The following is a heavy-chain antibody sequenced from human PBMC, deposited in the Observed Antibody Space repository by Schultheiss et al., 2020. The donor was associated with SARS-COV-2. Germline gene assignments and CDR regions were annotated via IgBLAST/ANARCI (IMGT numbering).Heavy chain of an antibody. CDR1: GGSISSGDYY. J-gene: IGHJ6*02. CDR3: ARDLVYYGDYGYYYYGMDV. V-gene: IGHV4-30-4*01. Sequence: SETLSLTCTVSGGSISSGDYYWSWIRQPPGKGLEWIGYIYYSGSTYYNPSLKSRVTISVDTSKNQFSLKLSSVTAADTAVYYCARDLVYYGDYGYYYYGMDVWGQGTTVTVSS. D-gene: IGHD4-17*01. CDR2: IYYSGST.